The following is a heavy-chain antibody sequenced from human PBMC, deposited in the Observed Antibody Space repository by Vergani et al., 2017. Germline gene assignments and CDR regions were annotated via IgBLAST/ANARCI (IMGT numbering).Heavy chain of an antibody. CDR3: ARDYCSGGSCYAKFWYYYYGMDV. J-gene: IGHJ6*02. Sequence: EVQLVESGGGLVQPGGSLRLSCAASGFTFSSYSMNWVRQAPGKGLEWVSYISSSSSTIYYADSVKGRFTISSDNAKNSLYLQMNSLRAEDTAVYYCARDYCSGGSCYAKFWYYYYGMDVWGQGTTVTVSS. CDR1: GFTFSSYS. V-gene: IGHV3-48*01. D-gene: IGHD2-15*01. CDR2: ISSSSSTI.